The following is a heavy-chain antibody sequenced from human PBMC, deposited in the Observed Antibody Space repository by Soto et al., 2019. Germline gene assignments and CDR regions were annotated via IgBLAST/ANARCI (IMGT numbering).Heavy chain of an antibody. V-gene: IGHV3-30-3*01. CDR2: ISYDGSNK. J-gene: IGHJ3*02. Sequence: GGSLRLSCAASGFTFSSYAMHWVRQAPGKGLEWVAVISYDGSNKYYADSVKGRFTISRDNCKNTLYLQMNSLRAEDTAVYYCARFDDSSDAFDIWGQGTMETVSS. CDR1: GFTFSSYA. D-gene: IGHD3-22*01. CDR3: ARFDDSSDAFDI.